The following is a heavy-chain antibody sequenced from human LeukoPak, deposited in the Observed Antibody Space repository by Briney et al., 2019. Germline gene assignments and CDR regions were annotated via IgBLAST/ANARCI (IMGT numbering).Heavy chain of an antibody. CDR1: GGSISSGSYY. J-gene: IGHJ4*02. CDR2: MYYSGTT. V-gene: IGHV4-39*01. CDR3: ARHPPRDGSAFDY. Sequence: SSETLSLTCTVSGGSISSGSYYWGWIRQPPGKGLEWIASMYYSGTTSYSPSLKSRVTISVDTSKNQLSLKLGSVTAADTAVYYCARHPPRDGSAFDYWGQGTLVTVSS.